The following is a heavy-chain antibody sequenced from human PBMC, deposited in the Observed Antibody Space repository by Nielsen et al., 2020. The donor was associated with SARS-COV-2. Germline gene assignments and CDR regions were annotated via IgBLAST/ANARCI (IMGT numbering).Heavy chain of an antibody. V-gene: IGHV4-39*07. CDR2: IYYSGST. CDR3: ARWGVSEGSYYFDY. D-gene: IGHD3-16*01. J-gene: IGHJ4*02. CDR1: GGSISSSSYY. Sequence: SETLSLTCTVSGGSISSSSYYWGWIRQPPGKGLEWIGSIYYSGSTYYNPSLKSRVTISVDTSKNQFSLKLSSVTAADTAVYYCARWGVSEGSYYFDYWGQGTLVTVSS.